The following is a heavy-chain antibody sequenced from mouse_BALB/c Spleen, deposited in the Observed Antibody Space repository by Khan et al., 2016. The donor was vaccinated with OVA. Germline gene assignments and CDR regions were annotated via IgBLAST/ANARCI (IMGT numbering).Heavy chain of an antibody. Sequence: QVQLKESGPGLVAPAQTLTITCTVSGFSFTNYGVHWVRQPPGKGLEWLGVIWAGGSTKYNSALISELSISKDNSQSQVFLKMNSLQTDDTAMYYCARLEDIWGQGTTLTVSS. CDR3: ARLEDI. D-gene: IGHD1-3*01. CDR2: IWAGGST. CDR1: GFSFTNYG. V-gene: IGHV2-9*02. J-gene: IGHJ2*01.